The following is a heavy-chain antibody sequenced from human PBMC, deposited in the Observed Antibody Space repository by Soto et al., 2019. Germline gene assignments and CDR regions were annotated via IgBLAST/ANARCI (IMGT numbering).Heavy chain of an antibody. Sequence: WGSLRLSCAASGFIFTSYAMNWVRQAPGKGLEWVSYISSNSGTIYYTDSVKGRFTISRDNTKNSLYLQMNSLRDEDTAVYYCARDWYYYGSGSYYPFDYWGQGTLVTVSS. V-gene: IGHV3-48*02. D-gene: IGHD3-10*01. J-gene: IGHJ4*02. CDR3: ARDWYYYGSGSYYPFDY. CDR2: ISSNSGTI. CDR1: GFIFTSYA.